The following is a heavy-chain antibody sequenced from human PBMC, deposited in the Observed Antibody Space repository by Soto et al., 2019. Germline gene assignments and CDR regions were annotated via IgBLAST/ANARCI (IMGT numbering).Heavy chain of an antibody. CDR1: GFTFSSYG. J-gene: IGHJ6*02. Sequence: QVQLVESGGGVVQPGRSLRLSCAASGFTFSSYGMHWVRQAPGKGLEWVAVIWYDGSNKYYADSVKGRFTISRDNSKNTLYLQMNSLRAEDTALYYCASHKDGDSGYYYGMDVWGQGTTVTVSS. V-gene: IGHV3-33*01. D-gene: IGHD4-17*01. CDR3: ASHKDGDSGYYYGMDV. CDR2: IWYDGSNK.